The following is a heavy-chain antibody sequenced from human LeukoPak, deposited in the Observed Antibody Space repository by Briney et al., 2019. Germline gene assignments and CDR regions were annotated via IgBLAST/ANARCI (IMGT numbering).Heavy chain of an antibody. D-gene: IGHD2-21*01. J-gene: IGHJ3*02. CDR2: IYYSGST. Sequence: SETLSLTCTVSGGSISSSSYYWGWIRQPPGKGLEWIGSIYYSGSTYYNPSLKGRVTISVDTSKNQFSLKLSSVTAADTAVYYCARSLLRADAFDIWGQGTMVTVSS. CDR1: GGSISSSSYY. V-gene: IGHV4-39*07. CDR3: ARSLLRADAFDI.